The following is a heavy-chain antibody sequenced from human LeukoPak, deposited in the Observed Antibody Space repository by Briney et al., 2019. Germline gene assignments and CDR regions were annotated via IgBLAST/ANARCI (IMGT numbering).Heavy chain of an antibody. CDR1: GYTFTSYA. CDR2: INAGNGNT. J-gene: IGHJ5*02. Sequence: ASVKVSCKASGYTFTSYAMHWVRQAPGQRLEWMGWINAGNGNTKYSRKFQGRVTITRDTSASTAYMELSSLRSEDTAVYYCARDLGGWYPNWFDPWGQGTLVTVSS. CDR3: ARDLGGWYPNWFDP. D-gene: IGHD6-19*01. V-gene: IGHV1-3*01.